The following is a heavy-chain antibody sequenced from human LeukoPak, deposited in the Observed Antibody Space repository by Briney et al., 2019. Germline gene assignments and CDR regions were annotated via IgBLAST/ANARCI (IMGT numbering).Heavy chain of an antibody. CDR3: ARAPGYLEYFQH. D-gene: IGHD3-9*01. V-gene: IGHV3-48*03. Sequence: GGSLRLSCAASGFTFSSYEMNWVRQAPGEGLEWVSYISSSGSTIYYADSVKGRFTISRDNAENSLYLQMNSLRAEDTAVYCCARAPGYLEYFQHWGQGTLVTVSS. CDR1: GFTFSSYE. CDR2: ISSSGSTI. J-gene: IGHJ1*01.